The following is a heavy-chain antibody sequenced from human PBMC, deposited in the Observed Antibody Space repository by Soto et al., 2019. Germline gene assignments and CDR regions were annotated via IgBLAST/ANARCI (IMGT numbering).Heavy chain of an antibody. CDR2: IHHSGST. V-gene: IGHV4-4*02. J-gene: IGHJ4*02. CDR3: ARDQGSHPGE. CDR1: GLSISSDNW. Sequence: QVQLQESGPGLVRPSGTVSLTCAVSGLSISSDNWWSWVRQPPGKGLEWIGEIHHSGSTNYNPSLKSRVTMSVVPSKDLFSLTLNSVTAADTAFYYCARDQGSHPGEWGQGTPVSVSS. D-gene: IGHD6-13*01.